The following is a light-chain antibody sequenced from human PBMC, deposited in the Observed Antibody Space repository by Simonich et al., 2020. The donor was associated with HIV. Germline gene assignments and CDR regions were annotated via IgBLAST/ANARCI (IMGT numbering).Light chain of an antibody. J-gene: IGKJ1*01. CDR1: QSVSSTY. CDR2: GAS. CDR3: QQYNKWPPWT. V-gene: IGKV3D-15*01. Sequence: EIVLTQSPGTLSSSPGERATLSCRASQSVSSTYLAWYQQKPGQAPRLLIYGASGRATGNPDRFSGSGSGTEFTLTISSLQSEDFAVYYCQQYNKWPPWTFGQGTKVEI.